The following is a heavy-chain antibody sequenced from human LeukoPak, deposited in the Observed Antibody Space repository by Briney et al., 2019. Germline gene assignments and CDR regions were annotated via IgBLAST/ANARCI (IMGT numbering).Heavy chain of an antibody. CDR1: GGSISSSSYY. V-gene: IGHV4-39*01. J-gene: IGHJ4*02. Sequence: SETLSLTCTVSGGSISSSSYYWGWIRQPPGKGLEWIGGIYYSGSTYYNPSLKSRVTISVDTSKNQFSLKLSSVTAADTAVYYCARPTARGYSSGSVDYWGQGTLVTVSS. D-gene: IGHD6-19*01. CDR2: IYYSGST. CDR3: ARPTARGYSSGSVDY.